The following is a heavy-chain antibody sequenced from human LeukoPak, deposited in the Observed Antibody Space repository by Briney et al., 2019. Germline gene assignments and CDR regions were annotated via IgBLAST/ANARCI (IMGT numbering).Heavy chain of an antibody. V-gene: IGHV5-51*01. J-gene: IGHJ4*02. Sequence: GESLKISCKGSGYSFTNYWIGWVRQMPGKGLEWMGIIYPGDSHTRYSPSFQGQVTMSADKSISTACLQWSSLKASDSAMYYCARQGSISWYSHDYWGQGNLVTVSS. D-gene: IGHD6-13*01. CDR3: ARQGSISWYSHDY. CDR1: GYSFTNYW. CDR2: IYPGDSHT.